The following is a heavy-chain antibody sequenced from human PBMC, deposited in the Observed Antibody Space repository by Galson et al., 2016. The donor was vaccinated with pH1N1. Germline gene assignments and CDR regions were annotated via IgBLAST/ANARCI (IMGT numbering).Heavy chain of an antibody. V-gene: IGHV3-30*18. Sequence: SLRLSCTVSGFTFDSHEMNWVRQAPGKGLGWAAVVSHHGRVKYYADSVKGRSSISRDNFMNTVDLEMNSLRSEDTAVYYCEKVWGGRWYEGDGSLDIWGQGTMVTVSS. J-gene: IGHJ3*02. CDR2: VSHHGRVK. D-gene: IGHD6-13*01. CDR1: GFTFDSHE. CDR3: EKVWGGRWYEGDGSLDI.